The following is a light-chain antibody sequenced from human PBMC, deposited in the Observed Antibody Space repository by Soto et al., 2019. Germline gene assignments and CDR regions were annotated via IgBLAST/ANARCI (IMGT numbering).Light chain of an antibody. J-gene: IGKJ1*01. CDR1: QSVRSN. Sequence: EIVMTQSPATLSVSPGERATLSCRASQSVRSNLAWYQQKPGQAPRLLIYDASTRATGIPARFSGSGSGTEFTLTISSLQSEDFAVYCWQQYNNWPQTFGQGTKVEIK. CDR3: QQYNNWPQT. V-gene: IGKV3-15*01. CDR2: DAS.